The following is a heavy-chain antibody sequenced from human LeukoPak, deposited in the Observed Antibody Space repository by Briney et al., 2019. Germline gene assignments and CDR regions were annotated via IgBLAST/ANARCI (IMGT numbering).Heavy chain of an antibody. CDR2: IGGGGRDT. CDR3: AKNRGANYYNYYMDV. Sequence: GGSLRLSCAASGFTFSTYAMSWVRQAPGKGLEWLSTIGGGGRDTFYADSVKGRFTVSRDNSKNTLYLQMSSLRAEDTAVYFCAKNRGANYYNYYMDVWGKGTTVTVSS. D-gene: IGHD4/OR15-4a*01. CDR1: GFTFSTYA. V-gene: IGHV3-23*01. J-gene: IGHJ6*03.